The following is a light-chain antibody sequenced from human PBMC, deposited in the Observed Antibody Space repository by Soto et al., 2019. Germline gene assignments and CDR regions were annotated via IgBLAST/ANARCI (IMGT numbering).Light chain of an antibody. V-gene: IGKV3-15*01. J-gene: IGKJ2*01. CDR1: QSLSNH. Sequence: EIVMTQSPATLSVSPGGRATLSCRASQSLSNHLAWYQQKPGQAPRLLIYGISTRATGVPARFSGSGSGTEFTLTISSLQSEDVAVYYCQQYHNWPPYTFGPGTMLEI. CDR3: QQYHNWPPYT. CDR2: GIS.